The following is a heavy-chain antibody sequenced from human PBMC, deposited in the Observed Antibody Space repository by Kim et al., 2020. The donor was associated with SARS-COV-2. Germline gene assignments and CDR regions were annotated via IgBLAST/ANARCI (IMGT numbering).Heavy chain of an antibody. J-gene: IGHJ4*02. Sequence: SETLSLTCAVYGGSFSGYYWSWIRQPPGKGLEWIGEINHSGSTNYNPSLKSRVTISVDTSKNQFSLKLSSVTAADTAVYYCARGWVVRGVIYYFDYWGQGTLVTVSS. D-gene: IGHD3-10*01. CDR2: INHSGST. CDR3: ARGWVVRGVIYYFDY. V-gene: IGHV4-34*01. CDR1: GGSFSGYY.